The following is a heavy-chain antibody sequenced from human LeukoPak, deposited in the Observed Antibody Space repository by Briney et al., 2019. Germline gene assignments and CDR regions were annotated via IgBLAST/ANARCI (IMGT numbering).Heavy chain of an antibody. CDR2: FDPEDGDT. D-gene: IGHD3-22*01. Sequence: ASVKVSCKVSGYTLTDLSMHWVRQAPGKGLEWMGGFDPEDGDTIYAQKSQGRVTMTEDTSTDTAYMELSSLRSEDTAVYYCATGVPHYFDNSGYAGAFDIWGQGTMVTVSS. CDR3: ATGVPHYFDNSGYAGAFDI. V-gene: IGHV1-24*01. CDR1: GYTLTDLS. J-gene: IGHJ3*02.